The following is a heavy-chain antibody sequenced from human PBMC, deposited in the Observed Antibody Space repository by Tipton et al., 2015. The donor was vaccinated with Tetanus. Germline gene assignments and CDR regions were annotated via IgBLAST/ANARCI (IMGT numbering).Heavy chain of an antibody. D-gene: IGHD3-10*01. Sequence: SWIRQPPGKGLEWIGYIYDSGSTYYNPSLKSRVTISEDRSKNQISLRLRSVTAADTAVYYCARVKGTYNHYGLDVWGQGTTVTVAS. CDR2: IYDSGST. CDR3: ARVKGTYNHYGLDV. V-gene: IGHV4-30-2*01. J-gene: IGHJ6*02.